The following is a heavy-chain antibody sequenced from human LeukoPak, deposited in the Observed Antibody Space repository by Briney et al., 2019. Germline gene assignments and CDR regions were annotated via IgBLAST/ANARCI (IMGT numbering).Heavy chain of an antibody. J-gene: IGHJ4*02. CDR1: GGSINSYS. CDR3: ARAAYCSGASCYFDY. CDR2: IYASGST. D-gene: IGHD2-15*01. V-gene: IGHV4-4*07. Sequence: SETLSLTCSVSGGSINSYSWSWIRQPAGKGLELIGRIYASGSTTYNPSLKSRVTMSVDTSKNQFSVRLTSVAAADTAVYYCARAAYCSGASCYFDYWGQGTLVTVSS.